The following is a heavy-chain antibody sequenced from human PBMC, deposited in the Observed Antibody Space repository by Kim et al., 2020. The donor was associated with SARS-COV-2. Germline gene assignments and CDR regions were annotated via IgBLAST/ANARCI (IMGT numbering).Heavy chain of an antibody. V-gene: IGHV4-34*01. CDR1: GGSLSDNY. Sequence: SETLSLTCAVSGGSLSDNYWNWIRQSPGTGLEWIGEISHSGVTRYTPSLKSRVTISMDTSKNHLSLRLTSVTAADTAVYYCAREASSGGSGGPNWLDPWG. CDR3: AREASSGGSGGPNWLDP. J-gene: IGHJ5*02. D-gene: IGHD5-12*01. CDR2: ISHSGVT.